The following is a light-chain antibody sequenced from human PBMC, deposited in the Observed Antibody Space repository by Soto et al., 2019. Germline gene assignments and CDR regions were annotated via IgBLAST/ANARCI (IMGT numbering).Light chain of an antibody. V-gene: IGKV4-1*01. Sequence: DIVMTQSPDSLAVSLGERATINCKSSQSVLSSSNNKNYLTWYQQKLGQPPRLLIYWASTRESGVPDRFSGSRSGADFTLTINSLPAEDVAVYYCQQYYSTPWTFGQGTKVEIK. CDR1: QSVLSSSNNKNY. CDR3: QQYYSTPWT. J-gene: IGKJ1*01. CDR2: WAS.